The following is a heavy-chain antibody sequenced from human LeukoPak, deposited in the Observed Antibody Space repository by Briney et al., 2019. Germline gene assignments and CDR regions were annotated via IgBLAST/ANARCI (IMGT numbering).Heavy chain of an antibody. V-gene: IGHV3-23*01. Sequence: GGSLRLSCAASGFTFSSYAMSWVRQAPGKGLEWVSGISGSGGRTYYADSVKGRFTISRDNSKNTLYLQMNSLRTEDTAMYYCASSRYGYCSSISCYVLSYWGQGTLVTVSS. D-gene: IGHD2-2*01. CDR3: ASSRYGYCSSISCYVLSY. J-gene: IGHJ4*02. CDR1: GFTFSSYA. CDR2: ISGSGGRT.